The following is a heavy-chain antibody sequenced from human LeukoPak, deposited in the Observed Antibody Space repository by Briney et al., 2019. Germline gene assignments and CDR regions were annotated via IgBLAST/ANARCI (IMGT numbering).Heavy chain of an antibody. CDR3: ARGKGYCSGSSCYSAYYYYYMDV. Sequence: ASVKVSCKASGYTFTSYDINWVRQATGQGLEWMGWMNPNSGNTGYAQKFQGRVSMTRNTSISTAYMELSSLRSEDTAVYYCARGKGYCSGSSCYSAYYYYYMDVWGKGTTVTISS. D-gene: IGHD2-15*01. CDR1: GYTFTSYD. J-gene: IGHJ6*03. V-gene: IGHV1-8*01. CDR2: MNPNSGNT.